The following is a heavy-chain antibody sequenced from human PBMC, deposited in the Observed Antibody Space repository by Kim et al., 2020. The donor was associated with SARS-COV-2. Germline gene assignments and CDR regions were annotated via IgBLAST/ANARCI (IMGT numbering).Heavy chain of an antibody. D-gene: IGHD3-16*01. CDR3: ASGGPLTVFNDH. Sequence: GGSLRLSCAASGFIFADYYMTWIRQAPGKGLEWVSYITSGGETIYYADSVKGRFTISRDNTNNLLYLHMTSLRPEDTDVYYCASGGPLTVFNDHWGRGTL. J-gene: IGHJ4*02. CDR2: ITSGGETI. V-gene: IGHV3-11*01. CDR1: GFIFADYY.